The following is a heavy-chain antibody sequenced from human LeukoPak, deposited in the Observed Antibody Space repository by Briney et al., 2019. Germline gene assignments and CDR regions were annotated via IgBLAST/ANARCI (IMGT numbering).Heavy chain of an antibody. V-gene: IGHV1-69*13. J-gene: IGHJ5*02. Sequence: SVKVSCKTSGYTFTSYGISWVRQAPGQGLEWMGGIIPIFGTANYAQKFQGRVTITADESTSTAYMELSSLRSEDTAVYYCASDGGNSDNWFDPWGQGTLVTVSS. CDR2: IIPIFGTA. CDR1: GYTFTSYG. D-gene: IGHD4-23*01. CDR3: ASDGGNSDNWFDP.